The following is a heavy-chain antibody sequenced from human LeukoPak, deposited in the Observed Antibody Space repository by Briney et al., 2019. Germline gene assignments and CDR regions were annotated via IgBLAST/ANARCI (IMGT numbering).Heavy chain of an antibody. CDR2: MNPNSGNT. V-gene: IGHV1-8*01. D-gene: IGHD3-3*01. CDR1: GYTFTSYD. Sequence: ASVKVSCKASGYTFTSYDINWVRQATGQGLEWMGWMNPNSGNTGYAQKFQGRVTMTRNTSISTAYMELSSLRSEDTAVYYCARGATIFGVVNALRWFDPWGQGTLVTVSS. J-gene: IGHJ5*02. CDR3: ARGATIFGVVNALRWFDP.